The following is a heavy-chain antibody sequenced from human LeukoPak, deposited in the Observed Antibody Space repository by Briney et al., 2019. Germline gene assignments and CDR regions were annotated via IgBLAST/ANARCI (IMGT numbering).Heavy chain of an antibody. D-gene: IGHD2-15*01. J-gene: IGHJ5*02. CDR1: GGSISSYY. CDR3: ARCRGCSGGSCYSNWFDP. CDR2: IYYSGST. V-gene: IGHV4-59*01. Sequence: SETLSLTCTVSGGSISSYYWSWIRQPPGKGLEWIGYIYYSGSTNYNPSLKSRVTISVDTSKNQFSLKLSSATAADTAVYYCARCRGCSGGSCYSNWFDPWGQGTLVTVSS.